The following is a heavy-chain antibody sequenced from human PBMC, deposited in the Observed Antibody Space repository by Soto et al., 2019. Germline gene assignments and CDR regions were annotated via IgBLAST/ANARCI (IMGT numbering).Heavy chain of an antibody. J-gene: IGHJ4*02. CDR3: AKSTLVVVVVHEFGI. Sequence: GGSKSLSWVASGFSFRSYAVSWVRQAPGKGLEWVSGISGSGDSTMSADSVKGRFTISRDNSKNTLYLQMNSLRAEDTAVYYCAKSTLVVVVVHEFGIWGQGALVTVSS. CDR2: ISGSGDST. D-gene: IGHD3-22*01. V-gene: IGHV3-23*01. CDR1: GFSFRSYA.